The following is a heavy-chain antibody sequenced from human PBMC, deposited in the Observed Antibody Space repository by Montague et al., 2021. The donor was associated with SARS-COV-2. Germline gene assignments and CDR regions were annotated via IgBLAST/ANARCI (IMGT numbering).Heavy chain of an antibody. V-gene: IGHV4-4*02. Sequence: SETLSLTCAVSGGSISSSNWWSLLRPPPGKGLGWIGEIYHSGTTXYNPPLKRRVTISEDKTKNQFSLKLSSVTAADTAVYYWARMALAGSSYDFDYWGQGTLVTVSS. CDR3: ARMALAGSSYDFDY. CDR2: IYHSGTT. J-gene: IGHJ4*01. CDR1: GGSISSSNW. D-gene: IGHD6-6*01.